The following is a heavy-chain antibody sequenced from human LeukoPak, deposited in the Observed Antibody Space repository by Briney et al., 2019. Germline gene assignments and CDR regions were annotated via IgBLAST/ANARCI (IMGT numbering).Heavy chain of an antibody. Sequence: GGSLRLSCAASGFAFSSFGMHWARQAPGKGLDWVAVITYDGSQKYYADSVKGRFTISRDNSKNTLYLQMDILRTEDTAVYYCARDGYKTSGYSNWGQGTLVTVSS. D-gene: IGHD5-18*01. J-gene: IGHJ4*02. V-gene: IGHV3-30-3*01. CDR1: GFAFSSFG. CDR2: ITYDGSQK. CDR3: ARDGYKTSGYSN.